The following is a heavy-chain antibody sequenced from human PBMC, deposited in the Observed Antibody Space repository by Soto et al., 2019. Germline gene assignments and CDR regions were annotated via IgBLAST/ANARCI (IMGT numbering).Heavy chain of an antibody. J-gene: IGHJ6*02. CDR3: ARIPHSTKSYYEYYYGMDV. CDR1: GYSFASQW. V-gene: IGHV5-51*01. D-gene: IGHD2-2*01. CDR2: IYPADSDT. Sequence: GESLKISCKGSGYSFASQWIGWVRQMPGKGLEWMVNIYPADSDTRYSPSFQGQVTISVDNSISTAYLQWTSLKASDTAMYYCARIPHSTKSYYEYYYGMDVWGRGTTVTFSS.